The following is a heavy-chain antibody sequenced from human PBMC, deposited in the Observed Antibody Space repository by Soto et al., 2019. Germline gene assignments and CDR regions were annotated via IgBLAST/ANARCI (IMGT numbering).Heavy chain of an antibody. V-gene: IGHV3-66*01. CDR1: GFTVSRNS. D-gene: IGHD6-13*01. J-gene: IGHJ4*02. CDR2: LYSGYST. Sequence: EVQLVESGGGLVQPGGSLRLSCAASGFTVSRNSMSWVRQAPGKGLEWISLLYSGYSTYYGDSVKGRFTISRDNSKNTLYLHMNNRRAADTAVYYCSGGPSSTYSFDYWGQGILVTVSS. CDR3: SGGPSSTYSFDY.